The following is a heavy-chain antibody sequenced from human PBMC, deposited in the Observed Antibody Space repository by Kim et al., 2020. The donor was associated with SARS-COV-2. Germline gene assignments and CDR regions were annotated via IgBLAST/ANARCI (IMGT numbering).Heavy chain of an antibody. V-gene: IGHV3-43*02. J-gene: IGHJ6*03. CDR1: GFSFYNYG. D-gene: IGHD3-22*01. Sequence: GGSLRLSCAASGFSFYNYGMHWVRQAPGKGLEWVSLISGDGTKKKYAASVEGRFTISRDNSKNSLVLQMNSLRIEDTAFYYCAKDTGDSRGYWYYMDVWG. CDR3: AKDTGDSRGYWYYMDV. CDR2: ISGDGTKK.